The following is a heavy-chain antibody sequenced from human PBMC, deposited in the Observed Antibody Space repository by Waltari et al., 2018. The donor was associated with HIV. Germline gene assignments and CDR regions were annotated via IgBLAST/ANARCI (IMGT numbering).Heavy chain of an antibody. D-gene: IGHD7-27*01. CDR2: IYYNGAT. V-gene: IGHV4-59*01. Sequence: QVQLQESGPGLVKPSETLSLTCTVSGGSTSTYYWNWIRQPPGKGLEWIGYIYYNGATIYNPSLKSRLSMSIDTSKNQFSLKLSSVTAADTAMYFCARPSNWGSRNWYFDLWGRGTLVTVS. CDR1: GGSTSTYY. J-gene: IGHJ2*01. CDR3: ARPSNWGSRNWYFDL.